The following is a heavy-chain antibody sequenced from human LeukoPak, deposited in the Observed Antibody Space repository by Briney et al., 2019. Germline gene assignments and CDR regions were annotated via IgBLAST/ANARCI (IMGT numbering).Heavy chain of an antibody. J-gene: IGHJ6*02. Sequence: PGGSLRLSCAASGFTFSSYAIQWVRQAPGKGLEWVAVISSDGSSKSYADSVKGRFTISRDNSKSTLYLQMNSLRAEGTAVYYCARNLIRGMDVWGQGTTVTVSS. CDR3: ARNLIRGMDV. D-gene: IGHD3-16*01. V-gene: IGHV3-30-3*01. CDR1: GFTFSSYA. CDR2: ISSDGSSK.